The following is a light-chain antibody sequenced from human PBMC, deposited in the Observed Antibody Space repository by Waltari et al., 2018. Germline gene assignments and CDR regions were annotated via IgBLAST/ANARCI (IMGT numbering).Light chain of an antibody. CDR3: QQYGGSPPTT. CDR1: QSVTNNY. J-gene: IGKJ5*01. V-gene: IGKV3-20*01. Sequence: EIVLTQPPATLSLSQGETATLSCRASQSVTNNYLAWYQQRPGQPPRLLISDASSRATGIPDRFSGSGSGTDFTLAISRLEPEDFAVYYCQQYGGSPPTTFGQGTRLEI. CDR2: DAS.